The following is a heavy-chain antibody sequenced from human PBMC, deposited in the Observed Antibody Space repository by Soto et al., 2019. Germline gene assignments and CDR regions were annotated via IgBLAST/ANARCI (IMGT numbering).Heavy chain of an antibody. Sequence: PGGSLRLSCAASGFTFRSYSMNWVRQAPGKGLEWVSYISSSNRTINYADSVKGRFIISRDNAKNSLYLQMHSLRDEDTAVYYCAKSLSTAVNYGLDVWGQGTSVTVSS. CDR2: ISSSNRTI. CDR3: AKSLSTAVNYGLDV. V-gene: IGHV3-48*02. J-gene: IGHJ6*02. D-gene: IGHD2-2*01. CDR1: GFTFRSYS.